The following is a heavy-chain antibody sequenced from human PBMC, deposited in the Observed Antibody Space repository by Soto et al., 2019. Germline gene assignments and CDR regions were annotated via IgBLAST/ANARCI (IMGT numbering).Heavy chain of an antibody. V-gene: IGHV3-48*03. Sequence: GWALRLSCEASVFTLSNDEVNWVRQTPGKGLEWVSYISSSGGTFHYADSVQGRFTISRDNAKNTVHLRMNSLRAEDTAVYYCAKYYFGMGVWGQGSKVTVSS. CDR1: VFTLSNDE. CDR2: ISSSGGTF. J-gene: IGHJ6*02. CDR3: AKYYFGMGV.